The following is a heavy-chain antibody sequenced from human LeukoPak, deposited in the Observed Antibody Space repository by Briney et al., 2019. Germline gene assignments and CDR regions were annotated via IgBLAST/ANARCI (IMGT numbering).Heavy chain of an antibody. D-gene: IGHD2-15*01. CDR1: GFTFSDYY. CDR2: ISGSTTYT. J-gene: IGHJ3*02. V-gene: IGHV3-11*05. CDR3: ARDRVVVAFDI. Sequence: GGSLRLSCAASGFTFSDYYMSWIRQPPGKGLEWVSYISGSTTYTNYADSVRGRFTISRDNSKNSLYLQMNSLRAEDTAVYYCARDRVVVAFDIWGQGTMVTVSS.